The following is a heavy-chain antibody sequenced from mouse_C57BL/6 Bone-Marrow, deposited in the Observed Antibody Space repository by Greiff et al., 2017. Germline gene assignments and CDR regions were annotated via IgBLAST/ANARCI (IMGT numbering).Heavy chain of an antibody. D-gene: IGHD3-1*01. V-gene: IGHV1-55*01. CDR3: ARGYYYYAMDY. J-gene: IGHJ4*01. CDR1: GYTFTSYW. Sequence: VQLQQPGAELVKPGASVKMSCKASGYTFTSYWITWVKQRPGQGLEWIGDIYPGSGSTNYNEKFKSKATLTVDTSSSTAYMQLSSLTAEDSAFYYCARGYYYYAMDYWGQGTSVTVSS. CDR2: IYPGSGST.